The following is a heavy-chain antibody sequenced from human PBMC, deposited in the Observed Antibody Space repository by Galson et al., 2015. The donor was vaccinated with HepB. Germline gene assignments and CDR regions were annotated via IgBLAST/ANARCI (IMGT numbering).Heavy chain of an antibody. CDR2: ITWDGGRT. Sequence: SLRLSCAASGFTFDGYTMHWVRQPPGKGPEWVSLITWDGGRTKYADSVKGRFTISRDNNRDSLYLQMDSLRTEDSALYYCTKGITLIPYFDLWGRGTLVTVSS. CDR1: GFTFDGYT. V-gene: IGHV3-43*01. J-gene: IGHJ2*01. CDR3: TKGITLIPYFDL. D-gene: IGHD3-10*01.